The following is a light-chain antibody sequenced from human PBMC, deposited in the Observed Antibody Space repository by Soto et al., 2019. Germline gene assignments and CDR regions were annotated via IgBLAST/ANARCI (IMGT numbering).Light chain of an antibody. J-gene: IGKJ4*01. CDR2: GAS. V-gene: IGKV3-20*01. CDR1: ESVSSNY. Sequence: DIVLTQSPGTLSLSPGDRATLSCRASESVSSNYIAWYQQKLGQAPRLLIYGASSRGPDSPDRFSGSGSGTDFTPTISRLEPEDFAVYYCHQYGRSPGTFGGGTRVDIK. CDR3: HQYGRSPGT.